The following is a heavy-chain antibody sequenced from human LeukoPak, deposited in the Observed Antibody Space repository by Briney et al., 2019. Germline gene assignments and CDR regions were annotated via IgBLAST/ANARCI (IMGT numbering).Heavy chain of an antibody. CDR3: ARDHPSYYDFWSGSSQTFDY. D-gene: IGHD3-3*01. V-gene: IGHV4-59*01. Sequence: SETLSLTCTVSGGSISSYYWSWIRQPPGKGLEWIGYIYYSGSTNYNPSLKSRVTISVDTSKNQFSLKLSSVTAADTAVYYCARDHPSYYDFWSGSSQTFDYWGQGTLVTVSS. CDR2: IYYSGST. J-gene: IGHJ4*02. CDR1: GGSISSYY.